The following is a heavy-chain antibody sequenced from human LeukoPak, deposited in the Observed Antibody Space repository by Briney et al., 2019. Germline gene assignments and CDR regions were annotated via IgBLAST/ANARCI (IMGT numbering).Heavy chain of an antibody. D-gene: IGHD5-18*01. CDR2: LFDSVRT. CDR3: ATIKRGSIFGYFDF. V-gene: IGHV4-59*11. Sequence: KPSETLFLTRTVSGGSITSHYWSWVRQPPGKGLEWIAYLFDSVRTKDNPSLKSRLTLSADTSKNQFSLRLNSVTAADTAVYYCATIKRGSIFGYFDFWGQGIKVTVSS. CDR1: GGSITSHY. J-gene: IGHJ4*02.